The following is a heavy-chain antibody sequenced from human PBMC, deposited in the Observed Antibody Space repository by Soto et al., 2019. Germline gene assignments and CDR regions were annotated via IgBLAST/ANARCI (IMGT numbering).Heavy chain of an antibody. D-gene: IGHD6-19*01. CDR2: IWYDGSNK. J-gene: IGHJ4*02. Sequence: QVQLVESGGGVVQPGRSLRLSCAASGFTFSSYGMHWVRQAPGKGLEWVAVIWYDGSNKYYADSVKGRFTISRDNSKNTRYLQMNSLRAEDTAVYYCARVHKAYSSGWFPSQAFDYWGQGTLVTVSS. CDR1: GFTFSSYG. V-gene: IGHV3-33*01. CDR3: ARVHKAYSSGWFPSQAFDY.